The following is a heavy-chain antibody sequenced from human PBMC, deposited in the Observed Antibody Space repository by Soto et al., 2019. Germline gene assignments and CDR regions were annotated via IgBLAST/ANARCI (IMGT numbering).Heavy chain of an antibody. Sequence: QMQLVESGGGVVQPGASLRLSCAASGFTFNYYPMHWVRQTPGKGLEWVAVISFAGSNKFYADSVKGRFTVSRDNSKNMLYLQLNSLRPEDAAVYYCARLPGALVAVLYIYPLDGREAMSDVDVWGQGTTVSVSS. CDR1: GFTFNYYP. D-gene: IGHD6-19*01. J-gene: IGHJ6*02. CDR3: ARLPGALVAVLYIYPLDGREAMSDVDV. CDR2: ISFAGSNK. V-gene: IGHV3-30-3*01.